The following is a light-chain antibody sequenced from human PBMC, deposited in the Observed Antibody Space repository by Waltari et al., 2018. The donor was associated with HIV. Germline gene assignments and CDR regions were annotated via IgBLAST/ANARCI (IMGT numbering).Light chain of an antibody. V-gene: IGKV3-11*01. CDR3: QQRTSWPPRLT. CDR2: DAY. CDR1: QNIDTH. J-gene: IGKJ4*01. Sequence: EVVLQSPATLSLSPGETATLSCRASQNIDTHLAWYQQRPGQAPRLLIFDAYKRATGIPAKFHGSGSGTDFTLTITNLQPEDFAVYYCQQRTSWPPRLTFGGGSKVEIK.